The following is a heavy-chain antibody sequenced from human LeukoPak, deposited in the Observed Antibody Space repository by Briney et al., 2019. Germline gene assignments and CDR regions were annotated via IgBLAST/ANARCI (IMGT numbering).Heavy chain of an antibody. CDR2: ISAYNGNT. V-gene: IGHV1-18*01. J-gene: IGHJ6*02. CDR1: GYTFTTYP. D-gene: IGHD4-17*01. CDR3: ARDSLGGDYADYYYGMDV. Sequence: ASVKVSCKASGYTFTTYPMNWVRQAPGQGLEWMGWISAYNGNTNYAQKLQGRVTMTTDTSTSTAYMELRSLRSDDTAVYYCARDSLGGDYADYYYGMDVWGQGTTVTVSS.